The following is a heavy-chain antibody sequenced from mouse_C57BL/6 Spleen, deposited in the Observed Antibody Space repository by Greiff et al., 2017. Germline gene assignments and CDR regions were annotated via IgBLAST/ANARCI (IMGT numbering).Heavy chain of an antibody. CDR2: IDPSDSYT. J-gene: IGHJ1*03. CDR3: ARMIYYYGSSYYWYFDV. V-gene: IGHV1-69*01. CDR1: GYTFTSYW. D-gene: IGHD1-1*01. Sequence: QVQLQQPGAELVMPGASVKLSCKASGYTFTSYWMHWVKQRPGQGLEWIGEIDPSDSYTNYNQKFQGKSTLTVDQSSSTAYMQLSSLTSEDSSVYYCARMIYYYGSSYYWYFDVGGTGTTVTVSS.